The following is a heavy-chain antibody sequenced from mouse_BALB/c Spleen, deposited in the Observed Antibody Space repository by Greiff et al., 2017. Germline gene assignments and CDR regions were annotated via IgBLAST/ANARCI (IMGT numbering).Heavy chain of an antibody. Sequence: VQLQQPGAELVMPGASVKMSCKASGYTFTDYWMHWVKQRPGQGLEWIGAIDTSDSYTSYNQKFKGKATLTVDESSSTAYMQLSSLTSEDSAVYYCARSLYGSSPYYYAMDYWGQGTSVTVSS. J-gene: IGHJ4*01. CDR3: ARSLYGSSPYYYAMDY. CDR2: IDTSDSYT. V-gene: IGHV1-69*01. D-gene: IGHD1-1*01. CDR1: GYTFTDYW.